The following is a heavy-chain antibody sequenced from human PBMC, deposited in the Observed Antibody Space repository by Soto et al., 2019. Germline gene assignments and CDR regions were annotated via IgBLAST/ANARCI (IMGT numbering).Heavy chain of an antibody. CDR3: ARDRGGRITIFGVVTPLYGMDV. J-gene: IGHJ6*02. D-gene: IGHD3-3*01. CDR2: IIPIFGTA. Sequence: SVKVSCKASGGTFSSYAISWVRQAPGQGLEWMGGIIPIFGTANYAQKFQGRVTITADESTSTAYMELSSLRSEDTAVYYCARDRGGRITIFGVVTPLYGMDVWGQGTTVTVSS. CDR1: GGTFSSYA. V-gene: IGHV1-69*13.